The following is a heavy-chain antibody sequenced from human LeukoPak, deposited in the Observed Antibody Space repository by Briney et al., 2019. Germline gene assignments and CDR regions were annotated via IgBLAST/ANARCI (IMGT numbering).Heavy chain of an antibody. D-gene: IGHD3-16*01. CDR1: GFTFSSYA. CDR3: ANWGGPFKLLDVAAFDY. V-gene: IGHV3-23*01. J-gene: IGHJ4*02. Sequence: PGGSLRLSYAASGFTFSSYALSWVRQAPGKGLEWVSGISGSGSGTYYADSVKGRFTISRDNSKNTLYLQMNSLRAEDTAVYYCANWGGPFKLLDVAAFDYWGQGTLVTVSS. CDR2: ISGSGSGT.